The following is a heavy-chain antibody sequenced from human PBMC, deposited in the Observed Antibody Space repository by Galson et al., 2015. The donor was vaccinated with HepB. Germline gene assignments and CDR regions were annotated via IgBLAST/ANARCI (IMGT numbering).Heavy chain of an antibody. V-gene: IGHV3-74*01. CDR1: GFTFSSHW. Sequence: SLRLSCADSGFTFSSHWMHWVRHAPGQGLVWVSRINRDGSGTAYADSVQVRFTISRDNAKNTVYLQMKSLRAEDTAVYFCATDAVARLLAVGDTVSDSWGQRITVTVS. D-gene: IGHD3-10*01. CDR3: ATDAVARLLAVGDTVSDS. J-gene: IGHJ5*01. CDR2: INRDGSGT.